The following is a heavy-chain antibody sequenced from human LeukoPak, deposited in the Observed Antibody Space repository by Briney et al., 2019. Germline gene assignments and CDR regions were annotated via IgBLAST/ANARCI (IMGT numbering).Heavy chain of an antibody. J-gene: IGHJ4*02. Sequence: GGSLRLSCAASGFTFSSYAMSWVRQAPGKGLEWVSTISGGGGSAYYADSVKGRFTISRDNSKNTLYLQMNSLRAEDTAVYYCAKDLEDNSGYYSIPSRNDFDYWGQGTLVTVSS. V-gene: IGHV3-23*01. CDR1: GFTFSSYA. CDR2: ISGGGGSA. CDR3: AKDLEDNSGYYSIPSRNDFDY. D-gene: IGHD3-22*01.